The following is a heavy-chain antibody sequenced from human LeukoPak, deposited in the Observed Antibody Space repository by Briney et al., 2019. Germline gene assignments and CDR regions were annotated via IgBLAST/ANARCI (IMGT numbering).Heavy chain of an antibody. Sequence: SETLSLTCTVSGGSISSSSYYWGWLRQPPGKGLEWIGSIYYGGSTYYNPSLKSRVTISVDTSKNQFSLKLSSVTAADTAVYYCVRQWLRWYFDLWGRGTLVTVSS. V-gene: IGHV4-39*01. D-gene: IGHD6-19*01. J-gene: IGHJ2*01. CDR1: GGSISSSSYY. CDR3: VRQWLRWYFDL. CDR2: IYYGGST.